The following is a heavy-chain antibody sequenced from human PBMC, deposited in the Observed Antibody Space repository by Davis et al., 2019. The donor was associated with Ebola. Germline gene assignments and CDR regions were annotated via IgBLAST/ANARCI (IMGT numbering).Heavy chain of an antibody. D-gene: IGHD4-17*01. CDR2: IRHDGSNK. CDR1: GFTFRSYA. J-gene: IGHJ4*02. CDR3: AKSDYGDYASVFDS. V-gene: IGHV3-30*02. Sequence: GGSLRLSCAASGFTFRSYAMHWVRQAPGKGLQWVAYIRHDGSNKYYSNSVKGRFTISRDNSKSTVSLQMNSLRSTDTAVYYCAKSDYGDYASVFDSWGQGTLVTVSS.